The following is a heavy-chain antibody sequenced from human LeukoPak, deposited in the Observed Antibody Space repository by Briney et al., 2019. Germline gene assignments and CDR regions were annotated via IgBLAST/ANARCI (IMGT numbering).Heavy chain of an antibody. Sequence: SETLSLTCTVSGGSISSYYWSWIRQPPGKGLEWIGYIYYSGSTNYNPSLKSRVTISVDTSKNQFSLKLSSVTAADTAVYYCARWNYDSSGSFDYWGQGTLVTVSS. J-gene: IGHJ4*02. D-gene: IGHD3-22*01. CDR2: IYYSGST. CDR3: ARWNYDSSGSFDY. V-gene: IGHV4-59*01. CDR1: GGSISSYY.